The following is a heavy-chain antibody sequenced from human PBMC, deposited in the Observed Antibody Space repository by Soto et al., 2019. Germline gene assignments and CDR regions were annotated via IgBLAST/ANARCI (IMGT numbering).Heavy chain of an antibody. J-gene: IGHJ4*02. CDR1: GYTFTSYG. D-gene: IGHD3-3*01. Sequence: QVQLVQSGAEVKKPGASVKVSCKASGYTFTSYGISWVRQAPGQGLEWMGWISTYNGNTNYAQDLQGRITMTTDTSTRTAYMELRSLTSDDTAVYYCERIFGAIYYLDSWGQGTLVTVSS. CDR2: ISTYNGNT. CDR3: ERIFGAIYYLDS. V-gene: IGHV1-18*01.